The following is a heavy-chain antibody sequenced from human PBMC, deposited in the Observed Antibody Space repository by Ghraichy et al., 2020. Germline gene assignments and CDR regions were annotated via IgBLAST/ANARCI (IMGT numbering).Heavy chain of an antibody. CDR1: GGSISSSNYY. V-gene: IGHV4-39*01. CDR2: IDYSGNT. D-gene: IGHD6-19*01. J-gene: IGHJ3*01. Sequence: SETLSLTCTVPGGSISSSNYYWGWIRQPPGKGLEWIGSIDYSGNTYDNPSLKSRVTLSIDISKNQFSLRLRSVTAADTAVYYCARLRSLLAGYDAFDVWGTETMVTVSA. CDR3: ARLRSLLAGYDAFDV.